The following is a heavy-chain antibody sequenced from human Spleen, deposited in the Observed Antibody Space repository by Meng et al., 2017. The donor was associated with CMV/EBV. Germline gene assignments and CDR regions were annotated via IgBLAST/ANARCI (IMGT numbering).Heavy chain of an antibody. CDR2: IIPILGIA. CDR1: GGTFSSYA. D-gene: IGHD1-26*01. V-gene: IGHV1-69*10. J-gene: IGHJ6*02. Sequence: SVKVSCKASGGTFSSYAISWVRQAPGQGLEWMGGIIPILGIANYAQKFQGRVTITADKSTSTAYMELSSLRSEDTAVYYCARDPGGSYPTNYYYYGMDVWGQGTTVTVSS. CDR3: ARDPGGSYPTNYYYYGMDV.